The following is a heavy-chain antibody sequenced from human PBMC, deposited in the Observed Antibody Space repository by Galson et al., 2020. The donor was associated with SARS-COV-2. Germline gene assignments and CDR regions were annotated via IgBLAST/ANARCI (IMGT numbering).Heavy chain of an antibody. Sequence: SQTLSLTCSVSGDSISTHFWNWIRQPPGKRPEWIGFVSSSGIPDLNPSLKSRVTISIDTSRNQFSLQLNSVTAADTAVYYCARVPFGAPSGYMDYWGPGALVRVSS. D-gene: IGHD5-18*01. J-gene: IGHJ4*02. V-gene: IGHV4-59*11. CDR1: GDSISTHF. CDR2: VSSSGIP. CDR3: ARVPFGAPSGYMDY.